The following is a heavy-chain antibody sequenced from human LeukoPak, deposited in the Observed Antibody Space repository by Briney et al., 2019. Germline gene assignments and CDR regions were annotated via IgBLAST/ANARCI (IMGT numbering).Heavy chain of an antibody. CDR2: NIPIFGTA. J-gene: IGHJ5*02. V-gene: IGHV1-69*05. CDR3: ARRKILSVSWFDP. D-gene: IGHD2-15*01. Sequence: ASVKVSCKASGGTFSSYAISWVRQAPGQGLEWMGGNIPIFGTANYAQKFQGRVTITTDESTSTAYMELSSLRSEDTAVYYCARRKILSVSWFDPWGQGTLVTVSS. CDR1: GGTFSSYA.